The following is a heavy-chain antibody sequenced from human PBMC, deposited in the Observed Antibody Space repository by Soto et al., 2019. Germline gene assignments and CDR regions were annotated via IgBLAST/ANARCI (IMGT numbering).Heavy chain of an antibody. D-gene: IGHD1-1*01. CDR2: IKRKVDGGAT. Sequence: EVHLVESGGGLVKPGGSLRLSCAASGFTFSNAWMSWVRQAPGKGLEWVGRIKRKVDGGATDYAAPVKGRFTISRDDSENTLYVQMNSLKPEDTAVYYCAAGTGTTDVDYWGQGTMVTVSS. CDR1: GFTFSNAW. V-gene: IGHV3-15*01. J-gene: IGHJ4*02. CDR3: AAGTGTTDVDY.